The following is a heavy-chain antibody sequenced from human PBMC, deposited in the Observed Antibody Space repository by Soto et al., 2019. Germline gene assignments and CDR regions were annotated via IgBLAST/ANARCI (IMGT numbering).Heavy chain of an antibody. J-gene: IGHJ5*02. Sequence: SETLSLTCTVSGGSMRRSSYYWGWIRQTPGKGLEWIGYIYYSGSTNYNPSLKSRVTISVDTSKNQFSLKLSSVTAADTAVYYCARGSGWYGNWFDPWGQGTLVTVSS. CDR1: GGSMRRSSYY. CDR3: ARGSGWYGNWFDP. D-gene: IGHD6-19*01. CDR2: IYYSGST. V-gene: IGHV4-61*05.